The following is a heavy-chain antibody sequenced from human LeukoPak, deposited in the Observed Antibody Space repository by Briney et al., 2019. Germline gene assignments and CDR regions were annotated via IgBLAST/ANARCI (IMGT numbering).Heavy chain of an antibody. CDR1: GYTFTSYG. J-gene: IGHJ1*01. CDR3: ARGYYDSSDYEYFQH. Sequence: GASVKVSCKASGYTFTSYGISWVRQAPGQGLEWMGWISAYNGNTNYAQKLQGRVTMTTDTSTSTAYMELSRLRSDDTAVYFCARGYYDSSDYEYFQHWGQGTLATVSS. D-gene: IGHD3-22*01. CDR2: ISAYNGNT. V-gene: IGHV1-18*01.